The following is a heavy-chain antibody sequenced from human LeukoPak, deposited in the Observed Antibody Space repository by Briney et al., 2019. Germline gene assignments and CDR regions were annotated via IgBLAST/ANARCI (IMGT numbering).Heavy chain of an antibody. D-gene: IGHD6-19*01. CDR3: AKKRTPVAGTNYFDY. CDR2: VSAGGANT. V-gene: IGHV3-23*01. J-gene: IGHJ4*02. Sequence: GGSLRLSCAASGFTFSSYAMSWVRQAPGKGLEWVSAVSAGGANTYYAESVKGRFTISRDSSKNTVYLQMNSLRVEDTARYYCAKKRTPVAGTNYFDYWGQGTLVTVSS. CDR1: GFTFSSYA.